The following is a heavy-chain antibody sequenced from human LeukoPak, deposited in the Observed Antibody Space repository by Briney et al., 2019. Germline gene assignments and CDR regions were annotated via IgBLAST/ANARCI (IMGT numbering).Heavy chain of an antibody. V-gene: IGHV1-69*01. CDR1: GGTFSSYA. D-gene: IGHD3-10*01. J-gene: IGHJ4*02. Sequence: SVKVSCKASGGTFSSYAISWVRQAPGQGLGWMGGIIPIFGTANYAQKFQGRVTITADESTSTAYMELRSLRSEDTAVYYCARDLGGSGSYSFDYWGQGTLVTVSS. CDR2: IIPIFGTA. CDR3: ARDLGGSGSYSFDY.